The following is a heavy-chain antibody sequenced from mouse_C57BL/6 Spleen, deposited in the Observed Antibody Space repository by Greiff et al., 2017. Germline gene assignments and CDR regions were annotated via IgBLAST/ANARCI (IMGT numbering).Heavy chain of an antibody. CDR3: ARRDGSSYRYFDV. D-gene: IGHD1-1*01. CDR2: ISSGGSYT. V-gene: IGHV5-6*01. Sequence: EVQGVESGGDLVKPGGSLKLSCAASGFTFSSYGMSWVRQTPDKRLEWVATISSGGSYTYYPDSVKGRFTISRDNAKNTLYLQMSSLKSEDTAMYYCARRDGSSYRYFDVWGTGTTVTVSS. CDR1: GFTFSSYG. J-gene: IGHJ1*03.